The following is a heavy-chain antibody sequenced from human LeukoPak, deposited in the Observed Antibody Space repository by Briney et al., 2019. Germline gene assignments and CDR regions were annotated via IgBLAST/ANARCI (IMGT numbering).Heavy chain of an antibody. J-gene: IGHJ4*02. D-gene: IGHD5-18*01. V-gene: IGHV3-21*06. CDR1: GFTFSTYN. CDR2: ISSNSSFI. CDR3: ARDSPSGRSYGYFGAYFDY. Sequence: GGSLRLSCAASGFTFSTYNMNWVRQAPGKGLEWVSSISSNSSFIYYADSVKGRFTISRDNAKNSLYLQMNSLRAEDTAVYYCARDSPSGRSYGYFGAYFDYWGQGTLVTVSS.